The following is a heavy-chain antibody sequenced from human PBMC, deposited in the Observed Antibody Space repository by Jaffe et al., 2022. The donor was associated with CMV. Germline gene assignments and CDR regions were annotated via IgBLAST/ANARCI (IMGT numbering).Heavy chain of an antibody. Sequence: QVQLVESGGGVVQPGRSLRLSCAASGFTFSSYGMHWVRQAPGKGLEWVAVIWYDGSNKYYADSVKGRFTISRDNSKNTLYLQMNSLRAEDTAVYYCAREDIAAAGRTYYMDVWGKGTTVTVSS. CDR3: AREDIAAAGRTYYMDV. J-gene: IGHJ6*03. V-gene: IGHV3-33*08. CDR1: GFTFSSYG. CDR2: IWYDGSNK. D-gene: IGHD6-13*01.